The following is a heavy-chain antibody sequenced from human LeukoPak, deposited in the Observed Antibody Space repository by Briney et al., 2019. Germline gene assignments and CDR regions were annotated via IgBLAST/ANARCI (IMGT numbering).Heavy chain of an antibody. J-gene: IGHJ4*02. Sequence: SETLSLTCAVYGGSCSGYYWSWIRQPPGKGREWIGETNHSGSNNYHPSLKSRVTISVDTSKNQFSLKLSSVTAADTAVYYCARGGAARPAIAVAGRAKKNQFDYWGQGTLVTVSS. CDR1: GGSCSGYY. D-gene: IGHD6-19*01. V-gene: IGHV4-34*01. CDR3: ARGGAARPAIAVAGRAKKNQFDY. CDR2: TNHSGSN.